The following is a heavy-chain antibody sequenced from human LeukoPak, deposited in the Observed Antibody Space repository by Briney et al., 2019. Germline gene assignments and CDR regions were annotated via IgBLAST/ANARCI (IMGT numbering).Heavy chain of an antibody. CDR2: INPNSGGT. J-gene: IGHJ5*02. CDR1: GYTFTGYY. V-gene: IGHV1-2*02. Sequence: ASVKVSCKASGYTFTGYYMYWVRQAPGQGLEWMGWINPNSGGTNYAQKFQGRVTMTRDTSISTAYMELSRLRSDDTAVYYCARPQDIVVVPAAPFDPWGQGTLVTVSS. CDR3: ARPQDIVVVPAAPFDP. D-gene: IGHD2-2*01.